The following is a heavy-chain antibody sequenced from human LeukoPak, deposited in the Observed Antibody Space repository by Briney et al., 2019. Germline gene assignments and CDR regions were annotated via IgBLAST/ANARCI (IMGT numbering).Heavy chain of an antibody. D-gene: IGHD3-10*01. Sequence: PSETLSLTCTVSGGSISSSSYYWGWIRQPPGKGLEWIGSIYYSGSTYYNPSLKSRVTISVDTSKNQFSLKLSSVTAADTAVYYCARRVWFGELFYDYWGQGTLVTVSS. J-gene: IGHJ4*02. CDR2: IYYSGST. V-gene: IGHV4-39*01. CDR1: GGSISSSSYY. CDR3: ARRVWFGELFYDY.